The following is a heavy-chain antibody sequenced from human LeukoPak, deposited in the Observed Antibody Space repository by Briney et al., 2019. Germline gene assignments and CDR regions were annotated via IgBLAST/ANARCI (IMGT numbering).Heavy chain of an antibody. Sequence: ASVKVSCMASGYTFTGYYMHSVRQAPGQGLEWMGWINPNSGGTNYAQKFQGRVTMTRDTSISTAYMELSRLRSDDTAVYYCARDQTELMTTVTTFNDPATSGIDYWGQGTLVTVSS. CDR3: ARDQTELMTTVTTFNDPATSGIDY. CDR2: INPNSGGT. CDR1: GYTFTGYY. J-gene: IGHJ4*02. V-gene: IGHV1-2*02. D-gene: IGHD4-17*01.